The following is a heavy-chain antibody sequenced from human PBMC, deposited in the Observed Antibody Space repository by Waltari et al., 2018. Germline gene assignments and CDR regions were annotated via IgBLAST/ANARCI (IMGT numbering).Heavy chain of an antibody. J-gene: IGHJ3*02. CDR1: GYSISSGYY. CDR3: ARRESRYAFDI. Sequence: QVQLQESGPGLVKPSETLSLTCAVSGYSISSGYYWGWIRQPPGKGLEWIGSIYHSGSTYYNPSLKSRVTISVDTSKNQFSLKLSSVTAADTAVYYCARRESRYAFDIWGQGTMVTVSS. D-gene: IGHD3-10*01. CDR2: IYHSGST. V-gene: IGHV4-38-2*01.